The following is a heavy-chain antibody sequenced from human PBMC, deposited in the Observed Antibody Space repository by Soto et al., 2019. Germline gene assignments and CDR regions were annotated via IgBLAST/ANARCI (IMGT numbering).Heavy chain of an antibody. CDR1: GFSLSTSGVS. CDR2: IYWDDDK. V-gene: IGHV2-5*02. J-gene: IGHJ4*02. CDR3: AHRARDGHLNY. Sequence: QITLKESGPTLVKPTQTLTLTCTFSGFSLSTSGVSVGWIRQPPGKALEWLALIYWDDDKRYNSSLQSRLTXTXXTSKNHVVLTMTNMDPVDTATYNCAHRARDGHLNYWGQGTLVTVSS.